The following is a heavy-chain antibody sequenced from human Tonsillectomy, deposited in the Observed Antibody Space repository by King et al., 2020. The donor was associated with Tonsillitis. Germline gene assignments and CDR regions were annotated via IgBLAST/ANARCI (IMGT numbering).Heavy chain of an antibody. CDR3: ARDRGSRITIFGGYYFDY. CDR2: ISSSSSYT. Sequence: VQLVESGGGLVKPGGSLRLSCAASGFTFSDYYMSWIRQAPGKGLEGGSYISSSSSYTNYADSVKGRFLISRDNAKNSLYLQMNSLRAEDTAVYYCARDRGSRITIFGGYYFDYWGQGTLVTVSS. D-gene: IGHD3-3*01. J-gene: IGHJ4*02. V-gene: IGHV3-11*05. CDR1: GFTFSDYY.